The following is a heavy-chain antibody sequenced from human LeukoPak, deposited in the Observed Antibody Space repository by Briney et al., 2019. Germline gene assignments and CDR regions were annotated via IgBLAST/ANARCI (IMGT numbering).Heavy chain of an antibody. CDR2: INAGNGNT. J-gene: IGHJ6*02. CDR3: ARFPMVRGVIGYYGMDV. D-gene: IGHD3-10*01. V-gene: IGHV1-3*01. Sequence: ASVKVSCKASGYTFTSYAMHWVRQAPGQRLEWMGWINAGNGNTKYSQKFQGRVTITRDTSASTAYMELSSLRSEDTAVYYCARFPMVRGVIGYYGMDVWGQGTTVTVSS. CDR1: GYTFTSYA.